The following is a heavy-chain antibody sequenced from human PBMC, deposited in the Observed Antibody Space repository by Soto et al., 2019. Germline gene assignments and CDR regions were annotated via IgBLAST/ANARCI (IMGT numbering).Heavy chain of an antibody. CDR3: VKHLRYCSSTSWEGDY. CDR1: GFTFSSYA. V-gene: IGHV3-64D*06. J-gene: IGHJ4*02. CDR2: ISSNGGST. D-gene: IGHD2-2*01. Sequence: EVQLVESGGGLVQPGGSLRLSCSASGFTFSSYAMHWVRQAPGKGLEYVSAISSNGGSTYYADSVKGRFTISRDNSNNMLYLQMRSLVAEDTAVYYCVKHLRYCSSTSWEGDYWGQGTLVTVSS.